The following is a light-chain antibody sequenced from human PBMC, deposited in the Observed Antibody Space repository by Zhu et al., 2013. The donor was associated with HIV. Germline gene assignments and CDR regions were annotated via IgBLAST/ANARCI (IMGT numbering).Light chain of an antibody. J-gene: IGLJ3*02. Sequence: QSVLTQPPSVSGAPGQRVTITCTGGTSNIGAGYDVHWYQQHPGAAPKLLIYRNNQRPSGVPDRFSGSKSGTSASLAISGLRSEDEADYYCAAWDDSLSGWVFGGGPRLTVL. CDR1: TSNIGAGYD. CDR2: RNN. V-gene: IGLV1-47*01. CDR3: AAWDDSLSGWV.